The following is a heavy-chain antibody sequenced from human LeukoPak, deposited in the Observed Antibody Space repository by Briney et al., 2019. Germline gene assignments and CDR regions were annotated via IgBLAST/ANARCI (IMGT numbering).Heavy chain of an antibody. V-gene: IGHV3-23*01. D-gene: IGHD1-26*01. CDR3: AKRYSGSSGLYNFDY. CDR1: GFTFSSYA. CDR2: TTGSTGST. Sequence: PGGSLRLSCAASGFTFSSYAMTWVRQPPGKGLEGVSSTTGSTGSTYYADSVKGRFTISRDNSKNTLYLQMNSLRAEDTAVYYCAKRYSGSSGLYNFDYWGQGTLVTVSS. J-gene: IGHJ4*02.